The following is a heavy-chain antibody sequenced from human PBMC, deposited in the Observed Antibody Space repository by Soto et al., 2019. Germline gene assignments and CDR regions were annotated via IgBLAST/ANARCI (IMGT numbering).Heavy chain of an antibody. V-gene: IGHV4-38-2*01. CDR2: IYHSGST. J-gene: IGHJ4*02. D-gene: IGHD5-18*01. CDR3: ASGWGIQQWEGAVGY. Sequence: SETLSLTCAVSGYSISSGYYWGWIRQPPGKGLEWIGSIYHSGSTYYNPSLKSRVTISVDTSKNQFSLKLSSVTAADTAVYYYASGWGIQQWEGAVGYWGQRTVVTVSS. CDR1: GYSISSGYY.